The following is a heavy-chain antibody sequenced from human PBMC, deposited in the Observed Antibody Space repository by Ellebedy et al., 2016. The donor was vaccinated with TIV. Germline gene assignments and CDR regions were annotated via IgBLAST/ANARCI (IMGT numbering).Heavy chain of an antibody. CDR3: AREIPATMTTVVPFDD. D-gene: IGHD4-23*01. J-gene: IGHJ4*02. CDR2: ISSSGSTI. CDR1: GFTFSDYY. V-gene: IGHV3-11*01. Sequence: GESLKISCAASGFTFSDYYMSWIRQAPGKGLEWVSYISSSGSTIYYADSVKGRFTISRDNAKNSLYLQMNSLRAEDTAVYYCAREIPATMTTVVPFDDWGQGTLVTVSS.